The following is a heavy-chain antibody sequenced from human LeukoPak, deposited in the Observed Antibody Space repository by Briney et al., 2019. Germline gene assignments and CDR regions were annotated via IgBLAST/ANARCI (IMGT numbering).Heavy chain of an antibody. Sequence: PSETLSLTCTVSGGSISSYYWSWIRQPPGKGLEWIGYIYYSGSTNYNPSLKSRVTISVDTSKNQFSLKLSSVTAADTAVYYCARNYYDSSGYYPGAFDIWGQGTMVTVSS. CDR2: IYYSGST. CDR3: ARNYYDSSGYYPGAFDI. D-gene: IGHD3-22*01. CDR1: GGSISSYY. J-gene: IGHJ3*02. V-gene: IGHV4-59*12.